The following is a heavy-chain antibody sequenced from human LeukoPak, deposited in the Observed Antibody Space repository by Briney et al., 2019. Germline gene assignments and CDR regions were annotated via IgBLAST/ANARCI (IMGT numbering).Heavy chain of an antibody. CDR3: ATERWLQY. CDR1: GYTFTSYA. D-gene: IGHD5-24*01. CDR2: ITPIFGTA. J-gene: IGHJ3*01. Sequence: ASVKVSCKASGYTFTSYAMNWVRQAPGQGLEWMGGITPIFGTANYAQKFQGRVTITAAESTSTACLELRSLTSEDTAVYFCATERWLQYWGQGTMVTVSS. V-gene: IGHV1-69*13.